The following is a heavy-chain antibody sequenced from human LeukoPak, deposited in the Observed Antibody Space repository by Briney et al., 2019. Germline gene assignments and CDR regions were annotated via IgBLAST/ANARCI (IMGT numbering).Heavy chain of an antibody. V-gene: IGHV3-7*01. Sequence: PGGSLRLSCAASGFTFSSYWMSWVCQAPGKGLEWVANIKQDGSEKYYVDSVKGRFTISRDNAKNSLYLQMNSLRAEDTAVYYCARDVSGSFYDGDGFDYWGQGTLVTVSS. J-gene: IGHJ4*02. CDR3: ARDVSGSFYDGDGFDY. CDR1: GFTFSSYW. CDR2: IKQDGSEK. D-gene: IGHD1-26*01.